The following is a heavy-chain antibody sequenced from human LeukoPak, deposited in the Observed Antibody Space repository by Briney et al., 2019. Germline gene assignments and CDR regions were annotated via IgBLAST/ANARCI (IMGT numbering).Heavy chain of an antibody. V-gene: IGHV4-4*07. CDR3: ARQGSYGDYMLVDY. CDR2: IYTSGST. D-gene: IGHD4-17*01. J-gene: IGHJ4*02. CDR1: GGAISSYS. Sequence: PSGTLSLTCTVSGGAISSYSRSWIRQPAGKGLEWVGRIYTSGSTIYNPSLKSRVTMSVEMSKNQFSLKVSSVSAADTAVYYCARQGSYGDYMLVDYWGQGTRVTVSS.